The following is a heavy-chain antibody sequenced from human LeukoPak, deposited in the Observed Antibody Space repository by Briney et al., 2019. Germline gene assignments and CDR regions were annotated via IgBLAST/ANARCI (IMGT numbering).Heavy chain of an antibody. J-gene: IGHJ6*03. V-gene: IGHV1-18*01. D-gene: IGHD4-17*01. CDR3: ARDFRTTVTTYYYYYYMDV. Sequence: ASVKVSCKASGYTFTSYGISWVRQAPGQGLEWMGWISAYNGNTNSAQKLQGRVTMTTDTSTSTAYMELRSLRSDDTAVYYCARDFRTTVTTYYYYYYMDVWGKGTTVTVSS. CDR2: ISAYNGNT. CDR1: GYTFTSYG.